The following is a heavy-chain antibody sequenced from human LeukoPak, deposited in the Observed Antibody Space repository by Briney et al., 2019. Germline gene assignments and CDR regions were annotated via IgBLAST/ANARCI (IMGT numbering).Heavy chain of an antibody. Sequence: QTLSLTCGISGDSVSSNSAAWNWIRQSPSRGLEWLGRTYYRSKWYNEYAVSVKSQITINPDTSKNQFSLQLNSVTPEDTAVYYCARNYDRSGYYYLDALDIWGQGTMVTVSS. V-gene: IGHV6-1*01. J-gene: IGHJ3*02. D-gene: IGHD3-22*01. CDR1: GDSVSSNSAA. CDR2: TYYRSKWYN. CDR3: ARNYDRSGYYYLDALDI.